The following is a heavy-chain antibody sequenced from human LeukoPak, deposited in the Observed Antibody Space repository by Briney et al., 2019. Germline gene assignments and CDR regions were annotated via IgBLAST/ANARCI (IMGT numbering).Heavy chain of an antibody. D-gene: IGHD3-22*01. CDR1: GYSFTTYW. CDR2: IYPGDSDT. Sequence: PGESLKISCQGSGYSFTTYWIAWVRQLPGKGLEWMGIIYPGDSDTRYRPSFQGQVTISADKSISTAYLQWSSLKASDTAMYYCARHSGGDGSMIVGTTRGAFDIWGQGTLVTVSS. CDR3: ARHSGGDGSMIVGTTRGAFDI. J-gene: IGHJ3*02. V-gene: IGHV5-51*01.